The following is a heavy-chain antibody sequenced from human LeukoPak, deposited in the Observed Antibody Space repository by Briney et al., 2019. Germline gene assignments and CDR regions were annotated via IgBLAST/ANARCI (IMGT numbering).Heavy chain of an antibody. V-gene: IGHV3-23*01. CDR2: ISGSGGDT. CDR3: AKARGATYGMYYFDY. CDR1: GFTFSSYA. Sequence: GGSLRLSCAASGFTFSSYAMNWVRQAPGKGLEWVSISGSGGDTYYADSVKSRFTISRDNSKNTLYLQMNSLRAEDTAVYYCAKARGATYGMYYFDYWGQGTLVTVSS. D-gene: IGHD4/OR15-4a*01. J-gene: IGHJ4*02.